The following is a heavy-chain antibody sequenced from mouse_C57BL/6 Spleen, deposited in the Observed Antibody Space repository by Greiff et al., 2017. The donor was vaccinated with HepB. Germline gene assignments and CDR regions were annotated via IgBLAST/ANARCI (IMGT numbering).Heavy chain of an antibody. J-gene: IGHJ4*01. CDR3: ARSLPHYYAMDY. CDR1: GYTFTDYN. Sequence: EVQLQQSGPELVKPGASVKIPCKASGYTFTDYNMDWVKQSHGKSLEWIGDINPNHGGTIYNQKFKGKATLTVDKSSSTAYMELRSLTSEDTAVYYCARSLPHYYAMDYWGQGTSVTVSS. CDR2: INPNHGGT. V-gene: IGHV1-18*01.